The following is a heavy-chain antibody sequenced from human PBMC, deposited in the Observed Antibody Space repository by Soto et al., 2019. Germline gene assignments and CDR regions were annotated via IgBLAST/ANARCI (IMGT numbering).Heavy chain of an antibody. CDR3: AKARRAGGNSAFYFDF. V-gene: IGHV3-23*01. CDR1: GFNFSNYA. CDR2: ISATGGGT. Sequence: PEGSLRLSCAASGFNFSNYAMSWVRQAPGKGLEWGSLISATGGGTYYADSVKCRFTISRDNSHNTLYLQVHSLTAEDTAVYYSAKARRAGGNSAFYFDFWGQGAQVTVSS. D-gene: IGHD3-16*01. J-gene: IGHJ4*02.